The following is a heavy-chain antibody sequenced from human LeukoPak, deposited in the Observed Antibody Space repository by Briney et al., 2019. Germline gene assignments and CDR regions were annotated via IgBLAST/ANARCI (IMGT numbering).Heavy chain of an antibody. CDR2: IYHSGST. CDR1: GGSISSSNW. D-gene: IGHD6-13*01. Sequence: SGTLSLTCAVSGGSISSSNWWSWVRQPPGKGLEWIGEIYHSGSTNYNPSLKSQVTISVDTSKNQFSLKLSSVTAADTAVYYCARHSTAAGTPGRNDYWGQGTLVTVSS. J-gene: IGHJ4*02. CDR3: ARHSTAAGTPGRNDY. V-gene: IGHV4-4*02.